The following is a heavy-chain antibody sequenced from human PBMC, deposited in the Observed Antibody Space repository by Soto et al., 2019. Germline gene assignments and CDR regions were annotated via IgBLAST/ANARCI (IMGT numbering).Heavy chain of an antibody. CDR1: GFTFSSYG. J-gene: IGHJ4*02. V-gene: IGHV3-33*01. Sequence: GGSLRLSCAASGFTFSSYGMHWVRQAPGKGLEWVALIWYDGGNKYYADSVKGRFTISRDNSKNTLYLQMNSLRAEDTAVYYCARDLRITMLRGPSPGYWGQGTLVTV. D-gene: IGHD3-10*01. CDR2: IWYDGGNK. CDR3: ARDLRITMLRGPSPGY.